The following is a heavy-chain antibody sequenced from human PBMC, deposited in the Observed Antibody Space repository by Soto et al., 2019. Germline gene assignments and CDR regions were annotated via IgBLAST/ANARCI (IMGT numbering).Heavy chain of an antibody. V-gene: IGHV4-4*02. CDR2: IYHSGST. J-gene: IGHJ4*02. Sequence: QVQLQESGPGLVKPSGTLSLTCAVSGGSISSDNWWSWVRQPPGKGLEWIGEIYHSGSTNYNPSLKSRVTVSVDTSKNQFSLKLNSVTAADTAVYYCARDAGITMVRGGFDYWGQGTLVTVSS. CDR3: ARDAGITMVRGGFDY. CDR1: GGSISSDNW. D-gene: IGHD3-10*01.